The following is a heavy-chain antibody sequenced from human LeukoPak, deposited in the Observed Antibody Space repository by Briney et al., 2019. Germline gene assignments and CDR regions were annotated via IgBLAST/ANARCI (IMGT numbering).Heavy chain of an antibody. V-gene: IGHV4-59*01. CDR2: VSFIGRT. D-gene: IGHD2-15*01. Sequence: SETLSLTCTVSGGSINDYYWSWIRQPPGKGLEWIGYVSFIGRTKYDASLKSRGTISVDTSKNQFYLKLTPVFAADTAMYYCARDLFASGGYFDSWGQGSLVIVSS. CDR3: ARDLFASGGYFDS. CDR1: GGSINDYY. J-gene: IGHJ4*02.